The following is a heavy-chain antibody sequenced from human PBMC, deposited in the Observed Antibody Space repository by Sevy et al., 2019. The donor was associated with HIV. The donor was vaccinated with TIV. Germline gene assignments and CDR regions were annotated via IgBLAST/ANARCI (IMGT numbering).Heavy chain of an antibody. CDR1: GFTLNNYA. D-gene: IGHD3-3*01. V-gene: IGHV3-23*01. J-gene: IGHJ4*02. CDR3: AKDSYFDYTLFDY. Sequence: GGSLRLSCAASGFTLNNYAMNWVRQAPGKGLEWVSGISGSGVSTYYADSVKGRFTISRDNSKNTLNLQMNSPRAEDRAVYYCAKDSYFDYTLFDYWGQGTLVTVSS. CDR2: ISGSGVST.